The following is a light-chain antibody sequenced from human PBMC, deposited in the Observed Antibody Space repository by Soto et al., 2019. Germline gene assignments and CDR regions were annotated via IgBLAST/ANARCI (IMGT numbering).Light chain of an antibody. J-gene: IGKJ1*01. Sequence: DIQMTQSPSSLSASVGDRVTITCRASQSISSYLNWYQQKPGKAPKLLIYAASSLQSGVPSRFSGSGSGTDFTLTISSLQPEDFATYYCQQSYSTLSSTFGQGTKVDI. CDR2: AAS. CDR1: QSISSY. CDR3: QQSYSTLSST. V-gene: IGKV1-39*01.